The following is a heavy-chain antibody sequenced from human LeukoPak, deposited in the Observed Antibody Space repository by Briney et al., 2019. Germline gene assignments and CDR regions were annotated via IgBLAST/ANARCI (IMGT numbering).Heavy chain of an antibody. J-gene: IGHJ4*02. D-gene: IGHD6-13*01. V-gene: IGHV3-21*01. CDR2: ISSTSSYI. Sequence: GGSLRLSCAASGFTFSTYSMNWVRQPPGKGLEWVSTISSTSSYIYYADSVKGRFTISRDNAKNSLYLQVNSRRAEDTAVYYCARTAGSSDYWGQGTLVTVSS. CDR3: ARTAGSSDY. CDR1: GFTFSTYS.